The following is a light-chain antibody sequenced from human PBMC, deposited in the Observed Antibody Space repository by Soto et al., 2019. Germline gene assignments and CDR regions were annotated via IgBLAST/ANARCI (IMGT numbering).Light chain of an antibody. V-gene: IGKV3-11*01. J-gene: IGKJ5*01. CDR1: QSVSSY. CDR3: QQRTDWPMT. CDR2: GAS. Sequence: EIVLTQSPATLSLSPGERATLSCRASQSVSSYLAWHQQRPAQAPRLLIYGASNRATGIPARFSGSASGTDFTLTNTSLEAEDFAVYYCQQRTDWPMTFGQGPRLEIK.